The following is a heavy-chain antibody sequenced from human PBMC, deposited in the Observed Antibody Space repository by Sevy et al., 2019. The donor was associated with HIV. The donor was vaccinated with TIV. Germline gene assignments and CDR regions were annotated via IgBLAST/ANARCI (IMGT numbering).Heavy chain of an antibody. CDR3: ARVRYDSSGYFYYYGMDV. Sequence: GGSLRLSCAASGFTVSSNYMSWVRQAPGKGLEWVSVIYSGGSTYYADSVKGRFTISRDNYKNTLYLQMNSLRAEDTAVYYCARVRYDSSGYFYYYGMDVWGQGTTVTVSS. V-gene: IGHV3-53*01. J-gene: IGHJ6*02. CDR1: GFTVSSNY. CDR2: IYSGGST. D-gene: IGHD3-22*01.